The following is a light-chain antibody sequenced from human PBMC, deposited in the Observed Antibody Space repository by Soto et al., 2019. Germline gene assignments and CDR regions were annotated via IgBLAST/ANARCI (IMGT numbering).Light chain of an antibody. CDR1: SSDAGNYNF. CDR2: EDS. V-gene: IGLV2-23*01. Sequence: QSVLTQPASVSGSPGQSITISCTGTSSDAGNYNFVSWYQQHPGKAPKVIIYEDSTRPSGVSNRNSGSKSSNTASMTISGLQAEDEADYYCCSYAGSSTSWVFGGGTKVTVL. J-gene: IGLJ3*02. CDR3: CSYAGSSTSWV.